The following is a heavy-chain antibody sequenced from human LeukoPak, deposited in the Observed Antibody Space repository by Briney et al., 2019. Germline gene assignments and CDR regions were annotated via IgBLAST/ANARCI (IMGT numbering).Heavy chain of an antibody. CDR2: IYPGDSDS. Sequence: GEPLQISCKGSGYSCTSSWIGCGRQMPAKNVQGRGIIYPGDSDSRYSPSFQGQVTISADKSISTSYLQWSSLKASDTAMYYCARQKGHDYGDYVHAFDIWGQGTMVTVSS. J-gene: IGHJ3*02. CDR3: ARQKGHDYGDYVHAFDI. CDR1: GYSCTSSW. V-gene: IGHV5-51*01. D-gene: IGHD4-17*01.